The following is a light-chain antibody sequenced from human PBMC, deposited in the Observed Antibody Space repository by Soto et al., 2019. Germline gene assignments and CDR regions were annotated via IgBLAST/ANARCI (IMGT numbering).Light chain of an antibody. Sequence: QSALTQPASVSGSPGQSITISCTGTGSDVGAYNFVSWYQQHPGKVPKLMIFYVSRRPARVSDRFSSAKSGNTASLTSSGFQAEGEGDYYFSSYTSSSTHVFGSGTKVTVL. CDR2: YVS. J-gene: IGLJ1*01. CDR3: SSYTSSSTHV. V-gene: IGLV2-14*03. CDR1: GSDVGAYNF.